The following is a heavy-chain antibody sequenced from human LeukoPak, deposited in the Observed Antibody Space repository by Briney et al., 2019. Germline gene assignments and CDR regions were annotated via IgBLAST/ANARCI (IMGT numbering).Heavy chain of an antibody. CDR2: INHSGST. V-gene: IGHV4-34*01. CDR3: ARVTSYSSSWREYFQH. Sequence: SETLSLTCAVCGGSFSGYYWSWIRQPPGKGLEWIGEINHSGSTNYNPSLKSRVTISVDTSKNQFSLKLSSVTAADTAVYYCARVTSYSSSWREYFQHWGQGTLVTVSS. D-gene: IGHD6-13*01. CDR1: GGSFSGYY. J-gene: IGHJ1*01.